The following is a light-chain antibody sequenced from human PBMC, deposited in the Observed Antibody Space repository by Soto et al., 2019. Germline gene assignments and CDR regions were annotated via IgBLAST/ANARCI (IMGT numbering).Light chain of an antibody. CDR1: SXDIGGYNS. J-gene: IGLJ1*01. Sequence: QSALTQSPSASGSPGQSVTISCTGTSXDIGGYNSVSWYQQHPGKAPKVMIYDVTKRPSGVPDRFSGSKSGNTASLTVSALQPEDEADYCCSSYTDRKTLVFGTGTKVTVL. CDR3: SSYTDRKTLV. V-gene: IGLV2-8*01. CDR2: DVT.